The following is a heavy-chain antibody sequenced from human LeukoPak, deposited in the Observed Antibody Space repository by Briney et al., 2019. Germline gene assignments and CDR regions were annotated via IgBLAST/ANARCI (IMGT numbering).Heavy chain of an antibody. CDR3: ARSTTVTTLGYYYYYMDV. CDR2: ISYDGSNK. J-gene: IGHJ6*03. D-gene: IGHD4-17*01. V-gene: IGHV3-30*03. CDR1: GFTFSSYG. Sequence: GRSLRLSCAASGFTFSSYGMHWVRQAPGKGLEWVAVISYDGSNKYYADSVKGRFTISRDNSKNTLYLQMNSLRAEDTAVYYCARSTTVTTLGYYYYYMDVWGKGTTVTVSS.